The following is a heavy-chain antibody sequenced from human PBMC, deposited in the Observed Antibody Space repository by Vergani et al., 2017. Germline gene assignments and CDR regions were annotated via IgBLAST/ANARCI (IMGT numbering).Heavy chain of an antibody. CDR3: ARDRRAFDI. CDR2: ISGSGVSA. V-gene: IGHV3-23*01. J-gene: IGHJ3*02. Sequence: EVQLLESGGGLVQPGGSLRLTSAASEFTFSNYAMNWVRQAPGKGLEWVSGISGSGVSAYYTDSVKGRFTISRDNAKNSLYLQMNSLRAEDTALYYCARDRRAFDIWGQGTMVTVSS. CDR1: EFTFSNYA.